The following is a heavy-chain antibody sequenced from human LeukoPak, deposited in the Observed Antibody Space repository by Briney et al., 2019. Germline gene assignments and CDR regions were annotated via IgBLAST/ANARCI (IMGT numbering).Heavy chain of an antibody. V-gene: IGHV4-59*08. D-gene: IGHD6-19*01. Sequence: SETLSLTCTVSGGSISSYYWTWIRQPPGKGLEWIGYIYSSGSTTYNPPLKSRVTISVDTSMNQFSLKLNSVTAADTAMYYCARRAVAENYFDYWGQGTLVTGSS. CDR3: ARRAVAENYFDY. CDR2: IYSSGST. J-gene: IGHJ4*02. CDR1: GGSISSYY.